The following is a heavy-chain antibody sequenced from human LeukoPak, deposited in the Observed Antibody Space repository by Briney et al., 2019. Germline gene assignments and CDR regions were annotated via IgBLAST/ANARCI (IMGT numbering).Heavy chain of an antibody. V-gene: IGHV3-23*01. CDR1: GLTFSSYA. CDR3: AKDRGSGSYPFDY. D-gene: IGHD1-26*01. CDR2: ISGSGGST. Sequence: GGSLRPSCAASGLTFSSYAMSWVRQAPGKGLEWVSAISGSGGSTYFADSEKGRFTISRDNSKKTLYLQMNSLRAEDTAVYYCAKDRGSGSYPFDYWGQGTLVTVSS. J-gene: IGHJ4*02.